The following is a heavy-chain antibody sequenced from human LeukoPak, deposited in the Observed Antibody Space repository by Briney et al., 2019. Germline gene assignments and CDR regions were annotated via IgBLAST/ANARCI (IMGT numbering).Heavy chain of an antibody. D-gene: IGHD3-10*01. J-gene: IGHJ4*01. CDR2: ISSSSSYI. CDR1: GFTFSSYS. Sequence: PGGSLRLSCAASGFTFSSYSMNWVRQAPGKGLEWVSSISSSSSYIYYADSVKGRFTISRDNAKNSLYLQMNSLRAEDTAVYYCASDPTGRSTNTPTSLWDQRTLVTVSS. V-gene: IGHV3-21*01. CDR3: ASDPTGRSTNTPTSL.